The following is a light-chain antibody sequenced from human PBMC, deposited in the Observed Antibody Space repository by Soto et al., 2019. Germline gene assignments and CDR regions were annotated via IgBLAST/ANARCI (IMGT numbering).Light chain of an antibody. CDR3: CSFAGATTLYV. J-gene: IGLJ1*01. CDR1: SSDVGGYNL. V-gene: IGLV2-23*02. Sequence: QSALTQPASVSGSPGQSITISCTGTSSDVGGYNLVSWYQQYPGKAPKLMLYDVIKRPSGISMRFSGSKSGNTASLTISGLPADDEADYYCCSFAGATTLYVFGTGTKVTVL. CDR2: DVI.